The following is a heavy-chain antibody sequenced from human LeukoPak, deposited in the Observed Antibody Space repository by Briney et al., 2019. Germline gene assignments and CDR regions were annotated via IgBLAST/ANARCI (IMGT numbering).Heavy chain of an antibody. Sequence: GGSLRLSCAASGFTFSSYAMSWVRQAPGKGLEWVSGISWNSGSIGYADSVKGRFTISRDNAKNSLYLQMNSLRAEDTALYYCAKDNYYDSSGYLSYFDYWGQGTLVTVSS. CDR3: AKDNYYDSSGYLSYFDY. CDR1: GFTFSSYA. D-gene: IGHD3-22*01. J-gene: IGHJ4*02. V-gene: IGHV3-9*01. CDR2: ISWNSGSI.